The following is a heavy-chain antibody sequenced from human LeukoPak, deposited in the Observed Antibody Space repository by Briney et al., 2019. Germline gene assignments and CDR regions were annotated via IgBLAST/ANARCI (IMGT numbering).Heavy chain of an antibody. J-gene: IGHJ3*02. CDR1: GYTFTSHW. CDR3: ARPRAIAVVDAFDI. CDR2: IYPGDSQPGDSDP. Sequence: GESLKISCKTAGYTFTSHWIGWVRQMPGKGLEWMGNIYPGDSQPGDSDPKYSPSFRGQVAISADKSVSTAYLQWSSLKASDTAMYYCARPRAIAVVDAFDIWGQGTMVTVSS. D-gene: IGHD6-19*01. V-gene: IGHV5-51*01.